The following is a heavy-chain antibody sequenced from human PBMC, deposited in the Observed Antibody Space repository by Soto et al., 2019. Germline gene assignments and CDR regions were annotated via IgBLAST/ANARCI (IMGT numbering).Heavy chain of an antibody. Sequence: GASVKVSCEASGGTFSGYAISWVRQAPGQGLEWMGGIIPIFGTANYAQKFQGRVTITADESTSTAYMELSSLRSEDTAVYYCARDLITAVAGNSGGSMDVCCQGPTVTVAS. CDR1: GGTFSGYA. J-gene: IGHJ6*02. CDR3: ARDLITAVAGNSGGSMDV. V-gene: IGHV1-69*13. D-gene: IGHD6-19*01. CDR2: IIPIFGTA.